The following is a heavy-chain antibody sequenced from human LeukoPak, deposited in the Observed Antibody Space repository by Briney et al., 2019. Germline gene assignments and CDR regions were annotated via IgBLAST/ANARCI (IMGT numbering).Heavy chain of an antibody. CDR3: ARNRSAVIVPAAMGGAFDI. V-gene: IGHV4-38-2*01. CDR1: GHSISSGYY. CDR2: IYHSGRT. D-gene: IGHD2-2*01. J-gene: IGHJ3*02. Sequence: PSETLSLTCAVSGHSISSGYYWGWIRQPPGKGLEWIGSIYHSGRTHYNPSLKSRLTISVDTSKNQFSLNLSSVTAADTAMYYCARNRSAVIVPAAMGGAFDIWGHGTMVTVSS.